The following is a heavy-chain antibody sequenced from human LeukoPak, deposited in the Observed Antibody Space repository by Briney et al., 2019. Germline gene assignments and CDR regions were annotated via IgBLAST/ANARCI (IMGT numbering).Heavy chain of an antibody. CDR1: GGSISSYY. V-gene: IGHV4-4*07. CDR2: IYTSGST. Sequence: TSETLSLTCTVSGGSISSYYWSWIRQPAGKGLEWIGRIYTSGSTNYNPSLKSRVTMSVDTSKNQFSLKLSSVTAADTAVYYCARDLRGRFLYYMDVWGKGTTVTVSS. CDR3: ARDLRGRFLYYMDV. D-gene: IGHD3-10*01. J-gene: IGHJ6*03.